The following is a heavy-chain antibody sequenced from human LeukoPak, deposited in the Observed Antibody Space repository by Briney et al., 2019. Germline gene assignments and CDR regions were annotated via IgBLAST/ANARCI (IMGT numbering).Heavy chain of an antibody. CDR3: ARDQYDTWSRRGNFDS. J-gene: IGHJ4*02. D-gene: IGHD3-3*01. Sequence: QAGGSLRLSCVASGFTFGKYWMSWVRQAPGKGLEWVANIKLGGSEKNYVDSVKGRFTISRDNTKNSLYLQMNSLRVEDTAVFYCARDQYDTWSRRGNFDSWGQGTLVTVSS. CDR2: IKLGGSEK. V-gene: IGHV3-7*03. CDR1: GFTFGKYW.